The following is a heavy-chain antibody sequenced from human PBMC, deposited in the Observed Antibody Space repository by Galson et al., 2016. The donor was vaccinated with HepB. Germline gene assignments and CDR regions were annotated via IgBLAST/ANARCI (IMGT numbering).Heavy chain of an antibody. CDR3: ASDPVLGNSRCES. CDR2: ISSTSSTI. CDR1: GFTFRSYS. Sequence: SLRLSCATSGFTFRSYSMNWVRQAPGKGLEWLSYISSTSSTIYYADSVKGRFTISRDNAKNSLYLQMNSLRDDDTGIYYCASDPVLGNSRCESWGQGTLVTVSS. V-gene: IGHV3-48*02. D-gene: IGHD4-11*01. J-gene: IGHJ5*01.